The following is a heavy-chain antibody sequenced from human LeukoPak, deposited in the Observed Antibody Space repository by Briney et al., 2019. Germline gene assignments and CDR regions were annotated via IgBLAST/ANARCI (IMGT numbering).Heavy chain of an antibody. D-gene: IGHD2-2*01. CDR1: GYIFSIFG. Sequence: ASVKLSCKASGYIFSIFGISGGRHAPGQSLECRVGITNYDDRTTIAQTLQGRVTFTKNTPTSTAYMELRTLRSADTAVYYCARDFLEAEGRTEDYFDYWGQGNL. CDR3: ARDFLEAEGRTEDYFDY. J-gene: IGHJ4*02. CDR2: ITNYDDRT. V-gene: IGHV1-18*01.